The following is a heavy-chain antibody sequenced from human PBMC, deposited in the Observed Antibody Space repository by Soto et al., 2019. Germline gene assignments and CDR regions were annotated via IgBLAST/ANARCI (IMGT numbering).Heavy chain of an antibody. CDR1: GYSFTSYW. Sequence: GESLKNSCLGSGYSFTSYWISWVRQMPRKGLEGMGRLDPSDSYTNSSPSFQGHVTISADKSISTAYLQWRSLKASDTAMYYCARARPYSSRSDHICYYSCGMDGCGQGITVT. D-gene: IGHD6-13*01. V-gene: IGHV5-10-1*01. CDR2: LDPSDSYT. J-gene: IGHJ6*02. CDR3: ARARPYSSRSDHICYYSCGMDG.